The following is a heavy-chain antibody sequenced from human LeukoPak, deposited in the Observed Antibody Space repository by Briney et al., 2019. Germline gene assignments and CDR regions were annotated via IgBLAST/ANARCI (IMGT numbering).Heavy chain of an antibody. CDR1: GGSISSGDYY. V-gene: IGHV4-30-4*01. J-gene: IGHJ4*02. CDR2: IYYSGST. Sequence: SQTLSLTCTVSGGSISSGDYYWSWIRQPPGKGLEWIGYIYYSGSTYYNPSLKSRVTISVDTSKNQFSLKLSSVTAADTAVYYCARAGGRYYDILTGYYGDFDYWGQGTLVTVSS. CDR3: ARAGGRYYDILTGYYGDFDY. D-gene: IGHD3-9*01.